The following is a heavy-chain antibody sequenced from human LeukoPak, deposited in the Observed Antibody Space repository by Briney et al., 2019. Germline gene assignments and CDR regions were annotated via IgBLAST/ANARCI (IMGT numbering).Heavy chain of an antibody. CDR3: AKELNCPSDCLFFDY. V-gene: IGHV3-30*02. CDR1: GFTFSSYG. CDR2: IRYDGSNK. J-gene: IGHJ4*02. D-gene: IGHD2-21*02. Sequence: QPGGSLRLSCAASGFTFSSYGMHWIRQAPGKGLEWVAFIRYDGSNKYYADSVKGRFTISRDNSKNTLYLQMNSLRAEDTAVYYCAKELNCPSDCLFFDYWGQGTLVTVSS.